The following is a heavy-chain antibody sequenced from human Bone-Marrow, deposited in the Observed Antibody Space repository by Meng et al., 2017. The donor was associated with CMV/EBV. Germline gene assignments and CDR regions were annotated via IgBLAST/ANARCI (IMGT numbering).Heavy chain of an antibody. Sequence: SETLSLTCTVSGGSINNYYWSWIRQPPGKGLEWIGEINHSGSTNYNPSLKSRVTISVDTSKNQFSLKLSSVTAADTAVYYCARSRVGEERGSYYEHYYYYGMDVWGQGTTVTVSS. V-gene: IGHV4-34*01. D-gene: IGHD1-26*01. CDR2: INHSGST. J-gene: IGHJ6*02. CDR3: ARSRVGEERGSYYEHYYYYGMDV. CDR1: GGSINNYY.